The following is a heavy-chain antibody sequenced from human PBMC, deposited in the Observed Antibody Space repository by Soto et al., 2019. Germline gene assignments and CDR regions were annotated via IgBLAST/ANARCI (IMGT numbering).Heavy chain of an antibody. J-gene: IGHJ6*02. CDR2: IIPIFGTA. CDR1: GGTFSSYA. D-gene: IGHD6-13*01. CDR3: ARDPAAGSWDYYYGMDV. Sequence: ASVKVSCKASGGTFSSYAISGVRQAPGQGLEWMGGIIPIFGTANYAQKFQGRVTITADESTSTAYMELSSLRSEDTAVYYCARDPAAGSWDYYYGMDVWGQGTTVTVSS. V-gene: IGHV1-69*13.